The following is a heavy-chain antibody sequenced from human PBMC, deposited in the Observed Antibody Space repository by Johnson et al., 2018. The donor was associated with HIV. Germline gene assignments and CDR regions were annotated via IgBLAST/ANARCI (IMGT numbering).Heavy chain of an antibody. CDR1: GFTFSSYG. V-gene: IGHV3-30*02. Sequence: QVYLVESGGGVVQPGGSLRLSCAASGFTFSSYGMHWVRQAPGKGLEWVAFIRYDGSNKYYADSVKGRFTISRDNSKNTLYLQMNSLRAEDTAVYYCARVGQKLVPVPRGAFDIWGQGTMVTVSS. CDR3: ARVGQKLVPVPRGAFDI. CDR2: IRYDGSNK. D-gene: IGHD6-6*01. J-gene: IGHJ3*02.